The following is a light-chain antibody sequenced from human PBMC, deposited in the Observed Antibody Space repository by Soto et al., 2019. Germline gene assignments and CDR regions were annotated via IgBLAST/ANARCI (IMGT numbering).Light chain of an antibody. V-gene: IGKV1-39*01. Sequence: DTQMTQSPSSLSASVGDRVTITCRPSQNINTYLNWYQHKPGKAPKLLIYGASNLQSGVPSRFSGSGSGTDFTLTISILQPEDFATYFCQQSYSTPVTFGGGTKVEI. J-gene: IGKJ4*01. CDR3: QQSYSTPVT. CDR1: QNINTY. CDR2: GAS.